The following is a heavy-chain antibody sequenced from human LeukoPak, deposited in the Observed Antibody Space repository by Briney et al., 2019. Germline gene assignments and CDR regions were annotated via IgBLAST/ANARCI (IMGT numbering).Heavy chain of an antibody. CDR2: ISSSGSSI. CDR1: GFTFSSYE. CDR3: ARQIIAAAGLHDY. J-gene: IGHJ4*02. D-gene: IGHD6-13*01. Sequence: GGSLRLSCAASGFTFSSYEMNWVRQAPGEGLEWVSYISSSGSSIYYADSMKGRFTISRDNAKNSLYLQMNSLRAEDTAVYYCARQIIAAAGLHDYWGQGTLVTVSS. V-gene: IGHV3-48*03.